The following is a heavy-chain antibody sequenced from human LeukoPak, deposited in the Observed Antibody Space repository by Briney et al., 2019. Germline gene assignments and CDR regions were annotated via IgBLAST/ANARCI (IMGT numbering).Heavy chain of an antibody. V-gene: IGHV4-34*01. CDR3: ARVEEVATTLPGY. D-gene: IGHD5-24*01. CDR1: GGSFSGYY. J-gene: IGHJ4*02. CDR2: INHSGST. Sequence: SETLSLTCAVCGGSFSGYYWSWIRQPPGKGLEWIGEINHSGSTNYNPSLKSRVTISVDTSKNQFSLKLSSVTAADTAVYYCARVEEVATTLPGYWGQGALVTVSS.